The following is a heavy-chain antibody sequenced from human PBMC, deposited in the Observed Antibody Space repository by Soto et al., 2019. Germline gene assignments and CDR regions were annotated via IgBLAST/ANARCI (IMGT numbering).Heavy chain of an antibody. CDR1: GGSFITYY. CDR2: ISHSGNT. J-gene: IGHJ3*02. V-gene: IGHV4-34*01. CDR3: RVTLFMGTDVFDI. D-gene: IGHD5-18*01. Sequence: SETLSLTCAGYGGSFITYYWSRVRQTPGKGLEWIGEISHSGNTNYNPSLKSRVIMSVDTSKNQFSLKLSSVTAADTAVYYCRVTLFMGTDVFDIWGQGTMVTVSS.